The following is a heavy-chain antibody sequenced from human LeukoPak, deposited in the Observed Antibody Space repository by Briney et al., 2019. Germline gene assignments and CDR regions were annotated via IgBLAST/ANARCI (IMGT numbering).Heavy chain of an antibody. CDR1: EYTFTSYY. V-gene: IGHV1-46*01. Sequence: GASVKVSCKASEYTFTSYYMHWVRQAPGQGLEWMGIINPSGGSTSYAQKFQGRVTVTRDTSTSTVYMELSSLRSEDTAVYYCARSGYCSGGSCSDAFDIWGQGTMVTVSS. D-gene: IGHD2-15*01. CDR2: INPSGGST. CDR3: ARSGYCSGGSCSDAFDI. J-gene: IGHJ3*02.